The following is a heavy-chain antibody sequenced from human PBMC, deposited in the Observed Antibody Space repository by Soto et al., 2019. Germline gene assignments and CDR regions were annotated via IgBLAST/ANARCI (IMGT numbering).Heavy chain of an antibody. J-gene: IGHJ6*02. D-gene: IGHD3-10*01. CDR2: ISAYNGNT. V-gene: IGHV1-18*01. CDR3: ARGAPEIDYYGSGSYFRGYYYYGMDV. CDR1: GYTFTSYG. Sequence: GASVKVSCKASGYTFTSYGISWVRQAPGQGLEWMGWISAYNGNTNYAQKLQGRVTMTTDTSTSTDYMELRSLRSDDTAVYYCARGAPEIDYYGSGSYFRGYYYYGMDVWGQGTTVTVSS.